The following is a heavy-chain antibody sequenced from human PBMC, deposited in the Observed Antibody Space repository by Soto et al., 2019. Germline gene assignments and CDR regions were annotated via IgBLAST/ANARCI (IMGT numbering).Heavy chain of an antibody. CDR2: IFSSGRT. J-gene: IGHJ6*02. CDR3: VRDRGGGSGNYYISMGMDV. Sequence: QLQESGSGLVKPSQTLSLTCTVSGGSISSGGYSWSWVRQPPGKGLDWIGYIFSSGRTSNNPSLQSRVTLSMDRSKNQFSLKLTSVAAADMAIYYCVRDRGGGSGNYYISMGMDVWGRGTTVTVTS. CDR1: GGSISSGGYS. D-gene: IGHD3-10*01. V-gene: IGHV4-30-2*01.